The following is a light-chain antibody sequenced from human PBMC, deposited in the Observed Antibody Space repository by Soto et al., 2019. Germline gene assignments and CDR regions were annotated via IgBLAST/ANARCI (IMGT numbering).Light chain of an antibody. CDR3: QSYHGSSRQVL. Sequence: NFMLTQSHSVSDSPGKTVTISCTRSSGSIANNFVQWYQQRPGRSPTTVIYENDQRPSGVPDRFSGSIDSASNSASLTISGLQTEDEADYYCQSYHGSSRQVLFGGGTKLTVL. V-gene: IGLV6-57*01. CDR1: SGSIANNF. J-gene: IGLJ3*02. CDR2: END.